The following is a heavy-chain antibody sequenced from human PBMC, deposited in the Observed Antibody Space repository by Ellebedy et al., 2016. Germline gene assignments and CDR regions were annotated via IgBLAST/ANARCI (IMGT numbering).Heavy chain of an antibody. CDR1: GGSMNNDC. V-gene: IGHV4-59*01. J-gene: IGHJ4*02. CDR2: VCHSGSS. Sequence: SETLSLXXTVSGGSMNNDCWSWIRQPPGKGLEWVGYVCHSGSSNNNPSLKSRLTMSLDTSKNQFSLKLSSVTAADTAVYYCARDYYGSLDYWGQGILVTVSS. CDR3: ARDYYGSLDY. D-gene: IGHD3-10*01.